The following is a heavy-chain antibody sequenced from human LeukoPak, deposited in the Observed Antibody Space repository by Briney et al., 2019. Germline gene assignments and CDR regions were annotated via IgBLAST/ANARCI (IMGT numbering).Heavy chain of an antibody. V-gene: IGHV1-8*01. CDR3: ARDYGDYGTNWFDP. CDR2: MNPNSGNT. Sequence: ASVKVSCKASGYTFTSYDINWVRQATGQGLEWMGWMNPNSGNTGYAQKFQGRVTMTRNTSISTAYMELSSLRSEDTAVYYCARDYGDYGTNWFDPWGQGTLVTVSS. CDR1: GYTFTSYD. J-gene: IGHJ5*02. D-gene: IGHD4-17*01.